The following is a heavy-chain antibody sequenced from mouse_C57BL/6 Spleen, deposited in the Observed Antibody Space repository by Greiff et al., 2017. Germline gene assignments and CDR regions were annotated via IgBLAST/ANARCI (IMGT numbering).Heavy chain of an antibody. CDR3: ARGRSYYYYAMDD. CDR1: GYTFTSYT. CDR2: INPSSGYT. V-gene: IGHV1-4*01. Sequence: LEESGAELARPGASVKMSCKASGYTFTSYTMHWVKQRPGQGLEWIGYINPSSGYTKYNQKFKDKATLTADKSSSTAYVQLSSLTSEDAAVYYCARGRSYYYYAMDDWGQGTSVTVSS. D-gene: IGHD1-1*01. J-gene: IGHJ4*01.